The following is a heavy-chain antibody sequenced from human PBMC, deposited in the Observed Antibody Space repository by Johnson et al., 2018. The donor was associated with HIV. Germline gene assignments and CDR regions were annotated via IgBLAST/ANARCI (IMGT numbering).Heavy chain of an antibody. J-gene: IGHJ3*01. CDR1: GFTFSDHD. CDR3: ARGRPVVPNLLDAAGNDAFDF. V-gene: IGHV3-13*01. Sequence: VLLVESGGGLVHPGGSLRLSCAASGFTFSDHDMHWVRQTEGIGLEWVSAIGTIGDTHYHGSVKGRFTISRENATNFLYLQLNSLAAGASAVYYFARGRPVVPNLLDAAGNDAFDFWGQGPMVTVSS. D-gene: IGHD6-13*01. CDR2: IGTIGDT.